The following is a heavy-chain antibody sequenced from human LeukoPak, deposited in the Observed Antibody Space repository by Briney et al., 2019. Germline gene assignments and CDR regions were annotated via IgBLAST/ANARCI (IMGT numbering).Heavy chain of an antibody. CDR3: TQDYYGSGSYYRGY. J-gene: IGHJ4*02. Sequence: GGSLRLSCAASGFTFSNAWMSWVRQAPGKGLEWVGRIKSKTDGGTTDYAAPVKGRFTISRDDSKNTLYLQMNSLKTEDTAVYYCTQDYYGSGSYYRGYWGQGTLVTVSS. CDR2: IKSKTDGGTT. CDR1: GFTFSNAW. D-gene: IGHD3-10*01. V-gene: IGHV3-15*01.